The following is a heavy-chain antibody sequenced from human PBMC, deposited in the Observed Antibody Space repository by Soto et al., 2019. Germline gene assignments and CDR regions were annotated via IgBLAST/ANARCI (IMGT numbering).Heavy chain of an antibody. J-gene: IGHJ4*02. CDR3: ARESEDLTSNFDY. Sequence: SETLSLTCVVSGGSISGHYWSWMRQPAGKGPEWIGRIYSSGTPIYNPSLKSRVTVAGDTSNNQFSLKLTSVTAADTAVYYCARESEDLTSNFDYWGQGTLVTVSS. CDR2: IYSSGTP. CDR1: GGSISGHY. V-gene: IGHV4-4*07.